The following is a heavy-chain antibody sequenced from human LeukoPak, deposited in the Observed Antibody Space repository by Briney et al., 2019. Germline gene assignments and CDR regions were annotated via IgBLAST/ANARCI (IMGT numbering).Heavy chain of an antibody. D-gene: IGHD6-13*01. J-gene: IGHJ6*03. CDR2: INPNSGGT. Sequence: ASVKVSCKASGYTFTSYAMNWVRQAPGQGLEWMGWINPNSGGTNYAQKFQGRVTMTRDTSISTAYMELSRLRSDDTAVYYCARDGIAAAGISGAYYMDVWGKGTTVTISS. CDR3: ARDGIAAAGISGAYYMDV. V-gene: IGHV1-2*02. CDR1: GYTFTSYA.